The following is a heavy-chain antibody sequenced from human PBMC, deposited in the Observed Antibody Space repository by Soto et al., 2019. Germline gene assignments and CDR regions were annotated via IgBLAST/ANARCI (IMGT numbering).Heavy chain of an antibody. CDR1: GGSFKSGSYS. V-gene: IGHV4-61*01. D-gene: IGHD2-21*01. Sequence: QVQLQESGPGLVKPSETLSLTCTVSGGSFKSGSYSWSWIRQPPGKGLEWIGYVYHTGRTSYHPSLKSRVSISMDTSKNQFALNLDSVTAADTAVYFCARDCAYFDSWGQGTLVTVSS. CDR2: VYHTGRT. CDR3: ARDCAYFDS. J-gene: IGHJ4*02.